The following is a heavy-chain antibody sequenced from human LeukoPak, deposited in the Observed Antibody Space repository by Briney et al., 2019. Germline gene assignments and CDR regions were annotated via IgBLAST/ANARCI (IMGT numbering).Heavy chain of an antibody. D-gene: IGHD1-26*01. V-gene: IGHV3-66*04. CDR2: IFSGGDT. CDR3: ARLIVSGTYDYSDY. CDR1: GFTVSSNY. Sequence: PGGSLRLSCAASGFTVSSNYMSWVSQAPGKGLEWVSIIFSGGDTFYADSVKGRFTNSRDNSKNTLYLQMNSLRAEDTAVYYCARLIVSGTYDYSDYWGQGTLVTVSS. J-gene: IGHJ4*02.